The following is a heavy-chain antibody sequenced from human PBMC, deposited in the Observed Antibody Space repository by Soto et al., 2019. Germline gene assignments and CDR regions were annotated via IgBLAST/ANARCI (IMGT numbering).Heavy chain of an antibody. D-gene: IGHD3-10*01. CDR1: GYSISSGYQ. J-gene: IGHJ4*02. Sequence: SETLSLTCDVSGYSISSGYQWGWIRQPPGKGLEWIGNIYHSGTTSYTPSLKSRVTVSVDTSKNQISLNLTSVSAADTAIYYCARDFFGNHYFDYWGQGILVTVSS. V-gene: IGHV4-38-2*02. CDR3: ARDFFGNHYFDY. CDR2: IYHSGTT.